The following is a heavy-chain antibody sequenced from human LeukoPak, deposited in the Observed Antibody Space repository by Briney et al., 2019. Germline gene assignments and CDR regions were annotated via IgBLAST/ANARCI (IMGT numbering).Heavy chain of an antibody. CDR1: GGSISSYY. V-gene: IGHV4-59*01. D-gene: IGHD3-22*01. Sequence: LSLTCNVSGGSISSYYWSWIRQPPGKGLEWIGYIYYSGSTNYNPSLKSRVTISVDTSKNQFSLKLSSATAADTAVYCCARAGSMIVVVSPGYFDLWGRGTLVTVSS. CDR2: IYYSGST. J-gene: IGHJ2*01. CDR3: ARAGSMIVVVSPGYFDL.